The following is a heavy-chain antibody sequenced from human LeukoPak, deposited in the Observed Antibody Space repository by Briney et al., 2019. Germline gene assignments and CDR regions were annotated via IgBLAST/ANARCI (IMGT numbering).Heavy chain of an antibody. D-gene: IGHD5-12*01. CDR1: GYTFTGYY. V-gene: IGHV1-2*02. J-gene: IGHJ4*02. Sequence: ASVKVSCKASGYTFTGYYMHWVRQAPGQGLEWMGWINPNSGGTNYAQKFQGRVTMTRDTSISTAYMELSRLRSDDTAMYYCAREGAGYSGSELFDYWGQGTLVTVSS. CDR3: AREGAGYSGSELFDY. CDR2: INPNSGGT.